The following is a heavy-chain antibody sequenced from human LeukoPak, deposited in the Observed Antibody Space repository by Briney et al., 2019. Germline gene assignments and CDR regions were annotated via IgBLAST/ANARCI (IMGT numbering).Heavy chain of an antibody. V-gene: IGHV1-69*04. CDR2: IIPIFGIA. CDR3: ARDPSGQQLVPSPPDY. D-gene: IGHD6-13*01. CDR1: GGTFSSYA. Sequence: SVKVSCKASGGTFSSYAISWVRQAAGQGLEWMGRIIPIFGIANYAQKFQGRVTITADKSTSTAYMELSSLRSEDTAVYYCARDPSGQQLVPSPPDYWGQGTLVTVSS. J-gene: IGHJ4*02.